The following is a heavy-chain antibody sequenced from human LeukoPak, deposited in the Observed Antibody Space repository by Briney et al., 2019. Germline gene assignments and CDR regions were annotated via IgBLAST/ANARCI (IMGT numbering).Heavy chain of an antibody. D-gene: IGHD6-19*01. CDR2: ISGSGGST. Sequence: GGSLRLSCTSSQLTFNRYVMAWVRQAPGKGLEWVSAISGSGGSTYYADSVKGRFTISRDNSKNTLYLQMNSLRAGDTAVYYCAKATSGWYYYYYGMDVWGQGTTVTVSS. J-gene: IGHJ6*02. V-gene: IGHV3-23*01. CDR1: QLTFNRYV. CDR3: AKATSGWYYYYYGMDV.